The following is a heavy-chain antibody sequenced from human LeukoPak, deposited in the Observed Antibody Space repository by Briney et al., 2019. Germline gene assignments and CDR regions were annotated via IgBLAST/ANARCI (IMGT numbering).Heavy chain of an antibody. J-gene: IGHJ4*02. Sequence: SETLSLTCAVYGGSFSGYYWSWIRQPPGKGLEWIGEINHSGSTNYNPSLKSRVTISVDTSKNQFSLKLSSVTAADTAVYYCARHPIRNYDFWSGYWGQGTLVTVSS. CDR3: ARHPIRNYDFWSGY. CDR1: GGSFSGYY. V-gene: IGHV4-34*01. CDR2: INHSGST. D-gene: IGHD3-3*01.